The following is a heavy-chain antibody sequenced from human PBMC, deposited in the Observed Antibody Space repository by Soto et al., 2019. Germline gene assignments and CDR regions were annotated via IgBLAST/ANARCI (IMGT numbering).Heavy chain of an antibody. CDR3: SGLTIFGVVTPTDFGY. D-gene: IGHD3-3*01. CDR2: IIPILGIA. V-gene: IGHV1-69*02. CDR1: GGTFSSYT. Sequence: QVQLVQSGAEVKKPGSSVKVSCKASGGTFSSYTISWVRQAPGQGLEWMGRIIPILGIANYAQKFQGRVTITAGKSTSTAYMELSSLRSEDTAVYYCSGLTIFGVVTPTDFGYWGQGTLVTVSS. J-gene: IGHJ4*02.